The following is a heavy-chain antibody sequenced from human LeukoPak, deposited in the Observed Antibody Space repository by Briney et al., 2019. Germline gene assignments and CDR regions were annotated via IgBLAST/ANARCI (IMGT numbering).Heavy chain of an antibody. CDR1: GGSFGSYV. CDR3: AKEGDTALVTGYFDL. CDR2: IIPIFGTA. Sequence: SVRVSCKASGGSFGSYVISWVRQAPGQGLEWMGGIIPIFGTAHYAQKFQGRLTITADESTSTVYMEMSSLRSEDTAMYYCAKEGDTALVTGYFDLWGRGTLVTVSS. D-gene: IGHD5-18*01. J-gene: IGHJ2*01. V-gene: IGHV1-69*13.